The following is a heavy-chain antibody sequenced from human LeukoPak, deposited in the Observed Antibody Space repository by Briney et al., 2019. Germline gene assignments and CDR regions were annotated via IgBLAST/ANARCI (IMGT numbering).Heavy chain of an antibody. V-gene: IGHV1-69*13. CDR1: GGTFSSYA. CDR2: IIPIFGTA. Sequence: SVKVSCKASGGTFSSYAISWVRQAPGQGLEWMGGIIPIFGTANYAQKFQGRVTITADESTSTAYMELSSLRSDDTAVYYCARDTQWLLYNWFDPWGQGTLVTVSS. J-gene: IGHJ5*02. D-gene: IGHD6-19*01. CDR3: ARDTQWLLYNWFDP.